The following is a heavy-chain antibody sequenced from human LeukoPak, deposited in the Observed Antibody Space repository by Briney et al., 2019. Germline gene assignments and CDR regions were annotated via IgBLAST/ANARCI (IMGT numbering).Heavy chain of an antibody. J-gene: IGHJ6*02. Sequence: GGSLRLSCAASGFSFDDYGMSWVRQAPGKGLEWVSGINWNGGSTGYADPMKGRFAISRDNAKKSLYLQMNSLRAEDTALYHCARAPYYYGMDVWGQGTTVTVSS. CDR2: INWNGGST. V-gene: IGHV3-20*01. CDR1: GFSFDDYG. CDR3: ARAPYYYGMDV.